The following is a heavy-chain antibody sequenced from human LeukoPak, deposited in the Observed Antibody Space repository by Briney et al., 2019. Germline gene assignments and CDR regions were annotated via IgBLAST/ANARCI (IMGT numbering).Heavy chain of an antibody. J-gene: IGHJ4*02. V-gene: IGHV4-31*03. Sequence: SETLSLTCTVSGGSISSDGYYWICIPPHQGKGLEWIVYIYYSGSNYYNPSLKSRVTISVDTSKNQFSLKLSSVTAADTAVYYCARFSLYDSSGYQGYFDYWGQGTLVTVSS. CDR3: ARFSLYDSSGYQGYFDY. CDR1: GGSISSDGYY. D-gene: IGHD3-22*01. CDR2: IYYSGSN.